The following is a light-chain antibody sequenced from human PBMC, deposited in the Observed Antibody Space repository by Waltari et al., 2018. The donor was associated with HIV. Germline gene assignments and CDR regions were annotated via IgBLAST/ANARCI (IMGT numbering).Light chain of an antibody. CDR3: SSYTSISTVI. J-gene: IGLJ2*01. V-gene: IGLV2-14*01. Sequence: QSALTQPASVSGSPGQSITISCTGTSSAVGGYNYVAWYQQHPGKVPKLMIYDVTKRPLGVSNRFSGSKSGNTASLTISGLQAEDEADYYCSSYTSISTVIFGGGTKLTVL. CDR1: SSAVGGYNY. CDR2: DVT.